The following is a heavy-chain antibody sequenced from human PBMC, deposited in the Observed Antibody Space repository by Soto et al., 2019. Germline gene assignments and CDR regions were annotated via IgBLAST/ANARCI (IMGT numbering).Heavy chain of an antibody. CDR1: GFTDSSNY. CDR3: ARDLRTNYYGMDV. V-gene: IGHV3-53*01. Sequence: GGSLRLSCAASGFTDSSNYMSWVRQAPGKGLEWVSVIYSGGSTYYADSVKGRFTISRDNSKNTLYLQMNSLRAEDTAVYYCARDLRTNYYGMDVWGQGTTVTVSS. CDR2: IYSGGST. J-gene: IGHJ6*02.